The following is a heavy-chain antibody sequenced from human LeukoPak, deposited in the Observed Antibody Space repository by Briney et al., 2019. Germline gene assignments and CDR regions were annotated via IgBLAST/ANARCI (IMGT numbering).Heavy chain of an antibody. CDR1: GYTFTSYG. D-gene: IGHD2-2*01. V-gene: IGHV1-18*01. J-gene: IGHJ4*02. Sequence: GASVKVSCKAPGYTFTSYGISWVRQAPGQGLEWMGWISAYNGNTNYAQKLQGRVTMTTDTSTSAAYMELRSLRSDDTAVYYCARDGIVVVPAAPLDYWGQGTLVTVSS. CDR2: ISAYNGNT. CDR3: ARDGIVVVPAAPLDY.